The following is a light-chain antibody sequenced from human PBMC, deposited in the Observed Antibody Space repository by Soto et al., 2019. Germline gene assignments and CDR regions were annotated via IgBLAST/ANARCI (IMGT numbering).Light chain of an antibody. Sequence: QSALTQPASVSGSPGQSITISCTGASSDVGGYDYVSWYQQHPGKGPKVMIFEVTNRPSGVSNRFSGSKFGNTASLTISGLQAEDEADYYCSSYTSNNTVIFGGGTQLTVL. CDR1: SSDVGGYDY. V-gene: IGLV2-14*01. CDR2: EVT. J-gene: IGLJ2*01. CDR3: SSYTSNNTVI.